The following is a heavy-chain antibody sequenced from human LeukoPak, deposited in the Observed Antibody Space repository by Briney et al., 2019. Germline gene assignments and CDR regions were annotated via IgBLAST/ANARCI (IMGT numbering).Heavy chain of an antibody. Sequence: GRSLRLSRAASGFTFSSYAMHWVRQAPGKGLEWVAVISHDGSNKYYADSVKGRFTISRDNSKNTLYLQMNTLRAEDTAVYYCASRIATAGSVDYWGQGTLVTVSS. CDR1: GFTFSSYA. J-gene: IGHJ4*02. CDR2: ISHDGSNK. D-gene: IGHD6-13*01. V-gene: IGHV3-30-3*01. CDR3: ASRIATAGSVDY.